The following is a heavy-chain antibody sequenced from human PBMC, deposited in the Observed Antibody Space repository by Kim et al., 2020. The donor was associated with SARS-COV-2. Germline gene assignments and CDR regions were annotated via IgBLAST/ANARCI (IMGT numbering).Heavy chain of an antibody. V-gene: IGHV3-9*01. CDR2: ISWNSGSI. J-gene: IGHJ6*01. CDR1: GFTFDDYA. CDR3: AKDMRSSWSGYIPPYYY. Sequence: GGSLRLSCAASGFTFDDYAMHWVRQAPGKGLEWVSGISWNSGSIGYADSVKGRFTISRDNAKNSLYLQRNSLSAEHTALYYCAKDMRSSWSGYIPPYYY. D-gene: IGHD3-3*01.